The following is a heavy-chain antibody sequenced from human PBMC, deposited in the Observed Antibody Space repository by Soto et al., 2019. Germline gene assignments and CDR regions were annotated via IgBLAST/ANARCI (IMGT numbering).Heavy chain of an antibody. CDR3: ARDSNYYDSSGYRSDETFDI. CDR2: ISSSSSYT. CDR1: GFTFSDYY. V-gene: IGHV3-11*06. J-gene: IGHJ3*02. Sequence: GGSLRLSCAASGFTFSDYYMSWIRQAPGKGLEWVSYISSSSSYTNYADSVKGRFTISRDNAKNSLYLQMNSLRAEDTAVYYCARDSNYYDSSGYRSDETFDIWGQGTMVTVSS. D-gene: IGHD3-22*01.